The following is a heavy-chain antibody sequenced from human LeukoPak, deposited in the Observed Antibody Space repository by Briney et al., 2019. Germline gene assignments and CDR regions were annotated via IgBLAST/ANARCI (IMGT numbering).Heavy chain of an antibody. CDR2: IYYSGST. J-gene: IGHJ6*02. CDR3: ARLKRELLVVNYYYYGMDV. V-gene: IGHV4-59*08. Sequence: TSETLSLTCAVYGGSFSGYYWSWIRQPPGKGLEWIGYIYYSGSTNYNPSLKSRVTISVDTSKNQFSLKLSSVTAADTAVYYCARLKRELLVVNYYYYGMDVWGQGTTVTVSS. D-gene: IGHD6-6*01. CDR1: GGSFSGYY.